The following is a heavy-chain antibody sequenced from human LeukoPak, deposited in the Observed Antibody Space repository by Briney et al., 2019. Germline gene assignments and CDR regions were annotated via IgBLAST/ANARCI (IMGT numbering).Heavy chain of an antibody. CDR2: INHSGST. CDR3: ARQEYSSSSALDY. J-gene: IGHJ4*02. D-gene: IGHD6-6*01. Sequence: SETLPLTCTVSGGSISSSSYYWGWIRQPPGKGLEWIGEINHSGSTNYNPSLKSRVTISVDTSKNQFSLKLSSVTAADTAVYYCARQEYSSSSALDYWGQGTPVTVSS. CDR1: GGSISSSSYY. V-gene: IGHV4-39*01.